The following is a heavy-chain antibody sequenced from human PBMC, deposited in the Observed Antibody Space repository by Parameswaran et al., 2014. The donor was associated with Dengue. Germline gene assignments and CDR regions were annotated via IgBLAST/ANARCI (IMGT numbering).Heavy chain of an antibody. CDR2: IYYSGST. D-gene: IGHD3-3*01. J-gene: IGHJ4*01. CDR3: ARADWAQDNDFWSGPPVD. V-gene: IGHV4-31*02. Sequence: RWIRQPPGKGLEWIGYIYYSGSTNYNPSLKSRVIISIDKSKNQFSLNLYSVTVADTAVYYCARADWAQDNDFWSGPPVDWGQGTLVTVSS.